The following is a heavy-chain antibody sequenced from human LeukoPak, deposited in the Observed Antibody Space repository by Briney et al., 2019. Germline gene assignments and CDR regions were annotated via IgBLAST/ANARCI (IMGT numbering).Heavy chain of an antibody. CDR1: GYTFISYA. J-gene: IGHJ6*02. V-gene: IGHV7-4-1*02. CDR2: INTNTGNP. CDR3: ARPGIAAYYYYGMDV. D-gene: IGHD6-13*01. Sequence: VASVKVSCKASGYTFISYAMSWVRQAPGQGLEWMGWINTNTGNPTYAQGFTGRFVFSLDTSVSTAYLQISSLKAEDTAVYYCARPGIAAYYYYGMDVWGQGTTVTVSS.